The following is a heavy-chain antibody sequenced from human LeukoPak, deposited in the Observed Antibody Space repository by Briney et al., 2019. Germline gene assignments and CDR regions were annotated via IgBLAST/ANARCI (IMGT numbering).Heavy chain of an antibody. J-gene: IGHJ4*02. CDR2: INSDGSST. V-gene: IGHV3-74*01. D-gene: IGHD3-10*01. Sequence: GGSLRLSCAASGFTFSSYWMHWVRQAPGKRLVWVSRINSDGSSTSYADSVKGRFTISRDNAKNTLYLQMNSLRAEDTAVYYCARDRGQKQYYFDYWGQGTLVTVSS. CDR1: GFTFSSYW. CDR3: ARDRGQKQYYFDY.